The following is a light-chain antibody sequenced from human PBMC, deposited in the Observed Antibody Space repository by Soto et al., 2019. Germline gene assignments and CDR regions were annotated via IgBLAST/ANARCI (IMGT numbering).Light chain of an antibody. CDR1: SSDVGGYNY. V-gene: IGLV2-14*01. CDR3: SSYTSSTSVA. Sequence: QSALTQPASVSGSPGQSITISCTGTSSDVGGYNYVSWYQQHPGKAPKLIIYAVSNRPSGVSHRFSGSKSGNTASLAISGLQAEDDAEYYCSSYTSSTSVAFGGGTKLTVL. J-gene: IGLJ2*01. CDR2: AVS.